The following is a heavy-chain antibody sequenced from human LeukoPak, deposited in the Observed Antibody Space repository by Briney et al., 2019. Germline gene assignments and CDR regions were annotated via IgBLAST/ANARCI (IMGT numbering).Heavy chain of an antibody. Sequence: GGSLRLSCAVSGFGVHTFAMSWVRQAPGKGLEWVSYISSSGSTIYYADSVKGRSTISRDNAKNSLYLQMNSLRAEDTAVYYCAREGTRDGGWYVGPPTGDFDYWGQGTLVSVSS. CDR3: AREGTRDGGWYVGPPTGDFDY. CDR1: GFGVHTFA. V-gene: IGHV3-11*01. CDR2: ISSSGSTI. J-gene: IGHJ4*02. D-gene: IGHD6-19*01.